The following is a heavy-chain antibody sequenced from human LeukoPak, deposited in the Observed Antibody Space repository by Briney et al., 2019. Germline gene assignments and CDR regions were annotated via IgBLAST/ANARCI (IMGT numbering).Heavy chain of an antibody. CDR2: INPNSGGT. D-gene: IGHD3-10*01. CDR3: ARDPRVWFGELLGPT. J-gene: IGHJ5*02. V-gene: IGHV1-2*02. CDR1: GYTFTVYY. Sequence: ASVKVSCKASGYTFTVYYMHWVRQAPGQGLEWMGWINPNSGGTNYAQKFQGRVTMTRDTSISTAYMELSRLRSDDTAVYYCARDPRVWFGELLGPTWGQGTLVTVSS.